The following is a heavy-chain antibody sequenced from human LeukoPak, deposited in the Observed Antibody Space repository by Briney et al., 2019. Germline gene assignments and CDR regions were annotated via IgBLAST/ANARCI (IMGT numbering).Heavy chain of an antibody. J-gene: IGHJ4*02. V-gene: IGHV1-18*04. Sequence: ASVKVSCKASGYTFTGYYMHWVRQAPGQGLEWMGWISAYNGNTNYAQKLQGRVTMTTDTSTSTAYMELRSLRSDDTAVYYCARGELLWFGELLSTGAYFDYWGQGTLVTVSS. CDR3: ARGELLWFGELLSTGAYFDY. CDR1: GYTFTGYY. D-gene: IGHD3-10*01. CDR2: ISAYNGNT.